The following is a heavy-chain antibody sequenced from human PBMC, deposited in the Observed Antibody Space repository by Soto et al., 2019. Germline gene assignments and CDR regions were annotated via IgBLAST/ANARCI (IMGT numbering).Heavy chain of an antibody. Sequence: GGSQRLSCAASGFTFSSYAMGWVRQGPGKGLEWVAAVSIGGSTHYADSVRGRFTISRDNSKNTLSLQMNSLTAEVTAVYFCAKRRGAGGHFDYWGQGALVTV. CDR1: GFTFSSYA. V-gene: IGHV3-23*01. D-gene: IGHD2-15*01. J-gene: IGHJ4*02. CDR2: VSIGGST. CDR3: AKRRGAGGHFDY.